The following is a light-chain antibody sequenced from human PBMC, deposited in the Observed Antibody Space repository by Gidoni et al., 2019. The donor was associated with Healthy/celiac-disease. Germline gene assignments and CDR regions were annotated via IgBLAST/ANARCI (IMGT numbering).Light chain of an antibody. CDR3: QQYNNWPPIT. J-gene: IGKJ4*01. V-gene: IGKV3-15*01. CDR1: QCVSSN. CDR2: GAS. Sequence: EIVMTQSPATLAVSPEERATLSCRASQCVSSNLAWYQQKPGQAPRLLIYGASTRANGIPARFSGSGSGTEFTLTISSLQSEDFAVYYCQQYNNWPPITFGGGTKVEIK.